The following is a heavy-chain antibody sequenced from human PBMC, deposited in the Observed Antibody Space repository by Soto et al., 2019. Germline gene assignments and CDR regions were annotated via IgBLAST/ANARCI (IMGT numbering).Heavy chain of an antibody. Sequence: GGSLRLSCAASGFTFSSYSMNWVRQAPGKGLEWVSYVSASTSTIYYADSVKGRFTISRDNSRNAVYLQMNSLRADDTAVYYCAKDRLAGGFDYWGQGTLVTVSS. J-gene: IGHJ4*02. V-gene: IGHV3-48*01. CDR1: GFTFSSYS. CDR2: VSASTSTI. CDR3: AKDRLAGGFDY. D-gene: IGHD3-16*01.